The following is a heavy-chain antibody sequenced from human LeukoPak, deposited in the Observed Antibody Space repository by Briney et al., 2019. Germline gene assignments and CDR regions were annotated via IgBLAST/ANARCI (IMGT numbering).Heavy chain of an antibody. Sequence: GGSLRLSCASSGFSVSSNYMSWVRQAPGKGLEWVSVLYSGPSTYYADSVKGRFTISRDSSKNTLYLQMNSLRAEDTAVYYCAREYCTNGVCYLGSWGQGTLVTVSS. D-gene: IGHD2-8*01. CDR1: GFSVSSNY. V-gene: IGHV3-66*01. CDR2: LYSGPST. J-gene: IGHJ4*02. CDR3: AREYCTNGVCYLGS.